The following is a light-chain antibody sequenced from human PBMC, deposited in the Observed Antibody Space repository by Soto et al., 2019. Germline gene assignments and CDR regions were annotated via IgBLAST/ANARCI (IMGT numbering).Light chain of an antibody. V-gene: IGKV3-20*01. Sequence: EIVLTQSPGTLSLSPGERATLSCRASQSLRSSYLAWYQQRPGQAPRLLIYGTSSRATGIPDRFSGSESGTDFTLTISRLEPEDFAVYYRQQYQQYGGPYTFGQGTKLEIK. CDR1: QSLRSSY. J-gene: IGKJ2*01. CDR2: GTS. CDR3: QQYQQYGGPYT.